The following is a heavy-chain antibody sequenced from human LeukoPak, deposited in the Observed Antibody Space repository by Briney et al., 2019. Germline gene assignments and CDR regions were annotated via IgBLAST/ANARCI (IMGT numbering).Heavy chain of an antibody. J-gene: IGHJ3*02. D-gene: IGHD6-13*01. CDR3: ASQSSSWYAHSAFDI. V-gene: IGHV5-51*01. CDR2: IYPGDSDT. CDR1: GYSFSIYW. Sequence: GESLKISCKGSGYSFSIYWIGWVRQMPGKGLEWMGIIYPGDSDTRYSPSFQGQVTISADRSISTAYLQWSGLKASDTAMYYCASQSSSWYAHSAFDIWGQGTMVTVSS.